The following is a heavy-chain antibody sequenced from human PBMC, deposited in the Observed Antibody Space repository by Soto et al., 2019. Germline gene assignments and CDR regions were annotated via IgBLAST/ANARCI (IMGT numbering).Heavy chain of an antibody. CDR3: ARDPPTGTTLDWADS. CDR1: GFSFSSDS. V-gene: IGHV3-21*01. D-gene: IGHD1-7*01. J-gene: IGHJ4*02. Sequence: GGSLRLSCAASGFSFSSDSMGWVRQAPGKGLEWVSSISSSGSFMNYADSVKGRFTISRDNAKNSLYLQMSGLKDEDTAVYYCARDPPTGTTLDWADSWGQGTLVTVSS. CDR2: ISSSGSFM.